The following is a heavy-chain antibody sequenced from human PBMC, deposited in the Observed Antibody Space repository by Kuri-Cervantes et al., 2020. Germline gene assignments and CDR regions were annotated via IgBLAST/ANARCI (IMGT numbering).Heavy chain of an antibody. D-gene: IGHD3-22*01. Sequence: GGSLRLSCTASGFTFSSNSMNWVRQAPGKGLEWISYITTSSSTIHYADSVKGRFTISRDNAKNTLYLQMNSLRAEDTAVYYCAKGAYDNSGYDYYHYYYYMDVWGKGTTVTV. V-gene: IGHV3-48*01. J-gene: IGHJ6*03. CDR2: ITTSSSTI. CDR3: AKGAYDNSGYDYYHYYYYMDV. CDR1: GFTFSSNS.